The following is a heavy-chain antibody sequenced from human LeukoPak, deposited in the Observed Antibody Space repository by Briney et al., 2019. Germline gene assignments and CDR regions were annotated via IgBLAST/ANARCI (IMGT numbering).Heavy chain of an antibody. D-gene: IGHD2-2*01. CDR3: AREGVFGSSTSYHKGGFDY. Sequence: SVKVSCTASGGTFSSYAISWVRQAPGQGLEWMGGIIPIFGTANYAQKFQGRVTITADESTSTAYMELGSLRSEDTAVYYCAREGVFGSSTSYHKGGFDYWGQGTLVTVSS. CDR1: GGTFSSYA. CDR2: IIPIFGTA. J-gene: IGHJ4*02. V-gene: IGHV1-69*01.